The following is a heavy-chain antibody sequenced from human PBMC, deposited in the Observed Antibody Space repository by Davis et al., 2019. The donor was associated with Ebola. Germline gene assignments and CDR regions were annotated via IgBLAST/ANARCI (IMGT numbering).Heavy chain of an antibody. Sequence: PGGSLRLSCAASPSTFADFAMHWVRQAQGKGLEWVSGVSWNSGSIGYADSVTGRFTVSRDNAKNLVFLQMSSLRDEDSAVYYCARDHFFAFDFWSQGVHVIVSS. CDR1: PSTFADFA. CDR2: VSWNSGSI. J-gene: IGHJ4*02. CDR3: ARDHFFAFDF. V-gene: IGHV3-9*01. D-gene: IGHD3/OR15-3a*01.